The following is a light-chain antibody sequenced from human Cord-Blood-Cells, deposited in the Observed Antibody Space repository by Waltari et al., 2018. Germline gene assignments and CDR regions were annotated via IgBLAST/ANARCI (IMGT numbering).Light chain of an antibody. CDR1: QSISSY. Sequence: DIQLTQSPSSLSASIGDRLTITCRASQSISSYVNWYRQKPGKAPTLLIYAASSLQSGVPASFSGSGSGTGFTLTISSLQPEDFATYYCQQGYRTPLTWGRGTKVEIK. V-gene: IGKV1-39*01. CDR2: AAS. CDR3: QQGYRTPLT. J-gene: IGKJ4*01.